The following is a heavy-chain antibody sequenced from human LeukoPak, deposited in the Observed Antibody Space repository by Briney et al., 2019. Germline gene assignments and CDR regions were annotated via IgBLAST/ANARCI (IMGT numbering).Heavy chain of an antibody. D-gene: IGHD2-8*01. CDR2: IYTSGST. Sequence: SETLSLTCTVSGGSISSYYWSWIRQPAGKGLEWIGRIYTSGSTNYNPSLKSRVTMSVDTSKNQFSLKLSSVTAADTAVYYCARSLGYCTNGVCPRYFDYWGQGTLVTVFS. V-gene: IGHV4-4*07. CDR1: GGSISSYY. CDR3: ARSLGYCTNGVCPRYFDY. J-gene: IGHJ4*02.